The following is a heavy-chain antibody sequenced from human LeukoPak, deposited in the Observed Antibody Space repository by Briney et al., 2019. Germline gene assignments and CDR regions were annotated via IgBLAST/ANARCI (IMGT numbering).Heavy chain of an antibody. CDR3: ARRRDERGYKDIFDI. Sequence: PGGSLRLSCTASGFTFGDYAMTWVRQAPGKGLEWVGFIRSKIYGGTPEYAASVKGRFTISRDDSKGIAYLQMNSLKTEDTAVYYCARRRDERGYKDIFDIWGQGTMVTVSS. CDR2: IRSKIYGGTP. V-gene: IGHV3-49*04. J-gene: IGHJ3*02. D-gene: IGHD5-18*01. CDR1: GFTFGDYA.